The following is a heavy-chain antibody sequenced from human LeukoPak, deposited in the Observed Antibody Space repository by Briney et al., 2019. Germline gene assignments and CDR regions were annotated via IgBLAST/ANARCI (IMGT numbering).Heavy chain of an antibody. CDR1: GFSFTSNW. J-gene: IGHJ4*02. CDR2: IYPADSDT. CDR3: ARDIDNRFDS. Sequence: GESLQISCKGSGFSFTSNWIGWVRQMPGKGLEWMGIIYPADSDTRYSPSFQGQVTISADTSINTAYLQWRSLKASDTAMYNGARDIDNRFDSWGQGTLVTVSS. V-gene: IGHV5-51*01. D-gene: IGHD2/OR15-2a*01.